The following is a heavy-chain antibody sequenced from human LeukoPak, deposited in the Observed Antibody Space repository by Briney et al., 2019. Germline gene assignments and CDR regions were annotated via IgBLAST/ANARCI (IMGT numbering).Heavy chain of an antibody. CDR3: ARGIYSGYDFYFDY. Sequence: SETLSLTCTVSGGSISNYYWGWIRQAPGKGLEWIGYIYYSGSTNYNPSLKSRVTISVDTSKNQFSLKLSSVTAADTAVYYCARGIYSGYDFYFDYWGQGTLVTVSS. D-gene: IGHD5-12*01. CDR2: IYYSGST. V-gene: IGHV4-59*01. J-gene: IGHJ4*02. CDR1: GGSISNYY.